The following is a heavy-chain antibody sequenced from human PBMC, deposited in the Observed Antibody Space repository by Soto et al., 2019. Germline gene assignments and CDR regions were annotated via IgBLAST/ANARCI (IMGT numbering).Heavy chain of an antibody. J-gene: IGHJ5*02. D-gene: IGHD3-16*01. Sequence: PGGSLKISCKGSGYNFGSDWIGWVRQMPGKGLEWMGIIQPGGSDLRYSPSFQGQVTISADKYIHTAYLKWSSLKASDTAMFYCARQINYLWESWGQGTQVTVSS. V-gene: IGHV5-51*01. CDR3: ARQINYLWES. CDR2: IQPGGSDL. CDR1: GYNFGSDW.